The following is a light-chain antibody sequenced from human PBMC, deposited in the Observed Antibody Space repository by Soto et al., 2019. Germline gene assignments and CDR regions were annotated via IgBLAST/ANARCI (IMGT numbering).Light chain of an antibody. J-gene: IGKJ2*01. Sequence: DIQMTQSPSTLSASIGDRVTITCRASQRITGWVAWYQQKPGKAPKLLIYKASSLGSGVPSRISGSGSGTEFTRTISSLQPEDSASYYCQQYNSYAPTFGQGTRLEIK. CDR1: QRITGW. CDR2: KAS. CDR3: QQYNSYAPT. V-gene: IGKV1-5*03.